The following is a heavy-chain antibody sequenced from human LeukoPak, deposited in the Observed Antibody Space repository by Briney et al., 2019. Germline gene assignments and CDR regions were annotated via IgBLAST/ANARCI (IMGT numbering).Heavy chain of an antibody. Sequence: GESLKISCKGSGYSFTSYWIGWVRQMPGKGVEWMGIIYPGDSDTRYSPSFQGQVTISADKSISTAYLQWSSLKASDTAMYYCARPMYYYGSGSPQDYYFDYWGQGTLVTVSS. V-gene: IGHV5-51*01. CDR1: GYSFTSYW. CDR2: IYPGDSDT. CDR3: ARPMYYYGSGSPQDYYFDY. D-gene: IGHD3-10*01. J-gene: IGHJ4*02.